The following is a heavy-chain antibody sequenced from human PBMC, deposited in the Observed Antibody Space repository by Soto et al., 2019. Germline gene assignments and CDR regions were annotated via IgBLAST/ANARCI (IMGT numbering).Heavy chain of an antibody. J-gene: IGHJ4*02. CDR2: IKSKTDGGTT. V-gene: IGHV3-15*01. Sequence: EVQLVESGGGLVKPGGSLRLSCAASGFTFSNAWMSWVRQAPGKGLEWVGRIKSKTDGGTTDYAAPVKGRFTISRDDSKNTLYLQMNSLKTEDTAVYYCTTDSGDGCIGYYFDYWGQGTLVTVSS. D-gene: IGHD6-19*01. CDR3: TTDSGDGCIGYYFDY. CDR1: GFTFSNAW.